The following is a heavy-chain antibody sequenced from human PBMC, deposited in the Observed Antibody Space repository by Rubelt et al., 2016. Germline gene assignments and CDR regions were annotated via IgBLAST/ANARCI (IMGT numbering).Heavy chain of an antibody. D-gene: IGHD3-10*01. J-gene: IGHJ4*02. Sequence: GFSVSSYYINWVRQAPGKGLEWVSGIYSGGITYYADSVKGKFSISRDNSKNTLYLQMNSLRAEDTAVYYCARARSMVRGVIDYWGQGTLVTVSS. CDR2: IYSGGIT. CDR3: ARARSMVRGVIDY. CDR1: GFSVSSYY. V-gene: IGHV3-66*01.